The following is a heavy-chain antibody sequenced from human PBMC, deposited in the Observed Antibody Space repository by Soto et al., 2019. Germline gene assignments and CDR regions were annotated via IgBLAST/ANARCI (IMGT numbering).Heavy chain of an antibody. J-gene: IGHJ5*02. Sequence: ASVKVSCKASGYTFTSYDINWVRQATGQGPEWMGWMNPDSGHTGYARKFRDRISMTRNTSITTAYMELTSLRSDDTAIYYCARGRVRYSSSNYSDPWGRGTLVPVSS. D-gene: IGHD6-6*01. CDR3: ARGRVRYSSSNYSDP. V-gene: IGHV1-8*01. CDR2: MNPDSGHT. CDR1: GYTFTSYD.